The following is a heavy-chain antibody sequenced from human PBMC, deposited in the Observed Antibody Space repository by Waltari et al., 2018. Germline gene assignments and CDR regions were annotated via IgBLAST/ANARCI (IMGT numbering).Heavy chain of an antibody. CDR3: ARDLTNGDYVLGLYGYYYGMDV. J-gene: IGHJ6*02. CDR1: GFTFSSYS. V-gene: IGHV3-48*01. CDR2: ISSSSSTI. D-gene: IGHD4-17*01. Sequence: EVQLVESGGGLVQPGGSLRLSCAASGFTFSSYSMNWVRQAPGKGLEWVSYISSSSSTIYYADSVKGRFTISRDNAKNSLYLQMNSLRAEDTAVYYCARDLTNGDYVLGLYGYYYGMDVWGQGTTVTISS.